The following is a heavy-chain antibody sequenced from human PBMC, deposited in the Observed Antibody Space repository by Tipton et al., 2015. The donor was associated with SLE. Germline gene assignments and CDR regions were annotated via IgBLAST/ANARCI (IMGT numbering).Heavy chain of an antibody. J-gene: IGHJ3*02. CDR1: GGSITSYY. Sequence: TLSLTCTVSGGSITSYYWSWIRQPPGKGLEWIGYIYYSGSTNYNPPLKSRVTISVDTSKNQFSLKLSSVTTADTAVYYCARDPRGYSSGWYAFDIWGQGTMVTVSS. D-gene: IGHD6-19*01. V-gene: IGHV4-59*01. CDR3: ARDPRGYSSGWYAFDI. CDR2: IYYSGST.